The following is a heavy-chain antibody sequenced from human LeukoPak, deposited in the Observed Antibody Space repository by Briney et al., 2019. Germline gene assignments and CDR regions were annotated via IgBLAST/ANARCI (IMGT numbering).Heavy chain of an antibody. V-gene: IGHV1-8*01. CDR2: MNPNSGNT. CDR1: GYTITSYD. D-gene: IGHD6-13*01. J-gene: IGHJ5*02. Sequence: ASVKVSCKASGYTITSYDINWVRQATGQGLEWMGWMNPNSGNTGYAQKFQGRVTMTRNTSISTAYMELSSLRSEDTAVYYCARHSSSWARRFDPWGQGTLVTVSS. CDR3: ARHSSSWARRFDP.